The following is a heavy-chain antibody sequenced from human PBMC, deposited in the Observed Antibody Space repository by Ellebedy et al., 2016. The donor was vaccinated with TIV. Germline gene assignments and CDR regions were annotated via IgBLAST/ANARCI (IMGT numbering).Heavy chain of an antibody. Sequence: SETLSLXXTVSGGSISSYYWGWIRQPPGKGLEWIGSIYYSGSTYYNPSLKSRVTISVDTSKNQFSLKLSSVTAADTAVYYCASSLLKYGDYVGYWGQGTLVTVSS. D-gene: IGHD4-17*01. CDR1: GGSISSYY. J-gene: IGHJ4*02. CDR3: ASSLLKYGDYVGY. CDR2: IYYSGST. V-gene: IGHV4-39*07.